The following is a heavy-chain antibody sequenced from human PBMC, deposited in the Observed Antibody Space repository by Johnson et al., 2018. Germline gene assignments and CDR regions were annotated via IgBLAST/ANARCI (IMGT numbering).Heavy chain of an antibody. CDR1: GYTFTSYH. CDR2: INPSGGST. CDR3: ARASHSNNWYHYGLDV. J-gene: IGHJ6*02. Sequence: QVQLVQSGAEVKKPVASVKVSCKASGYTFTSYHVHWVRQAPGQGLEWMGIINPSGGSTTYSQKFQGRVTVTRDTSTSTLYMEVNSLSSEDTAVYYCARASHSNNWYHYGLDVWGQGTTVTVSS. V-gene: IGHV1-46*01. D-gene: IGHD6-13*01.